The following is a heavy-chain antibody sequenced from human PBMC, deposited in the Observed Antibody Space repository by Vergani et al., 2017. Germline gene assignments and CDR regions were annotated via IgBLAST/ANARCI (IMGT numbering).Heavy chain of an antibody. J-gene: IGHJ1*01. D-gene: IGHD3-10*01. CDR1: GFTFSSYA. CDR2: ISYDGSNK. CDR3: ARETTTNGSGNYPEYFQH. V-gene: IGHV3-30*04. Sequence: QVQLVESGGGVVQPGRSLRLSCAASGFTFSSYAMHWVRQAPGNGLEWVSVISYDGSNKYYADSVKGRFTISRDNSKNTRYLRMNSLRAEDTAVYYCARETTTNGSGNYPEYFQHWGQGTLVTVSS.